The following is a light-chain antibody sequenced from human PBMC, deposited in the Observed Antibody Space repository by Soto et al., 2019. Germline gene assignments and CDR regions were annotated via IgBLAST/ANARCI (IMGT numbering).Light chain of an antibody. V-gene: IGKV3-20*01. CDR2: GAS. Sequence: IVLTHAPPPLCFSPVERATLSFRASQSIRSDLAWYQQKPGQAPRLLIYGASRRATGIPDRFSGSGSGTDFTLTISRLEPEDFAVYYCQQYGSSPSTFGGGTKVDI. CDR3: QQYGSSPST. J-gene: IGKJ4*01. CDR1: QSIRSD.